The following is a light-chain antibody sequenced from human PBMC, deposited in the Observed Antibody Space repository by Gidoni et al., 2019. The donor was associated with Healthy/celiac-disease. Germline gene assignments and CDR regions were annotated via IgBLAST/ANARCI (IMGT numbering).Light chain of an antibody. CDR1: QSISSW. CDR3: QQYNSYSKWT. Sequence: DIQMTQSPSTLSASVGDRVTITCRASQSISSWLAWYQQKPGKAPKLLIYDASSLESGVPSRFSGSGSGTEFTLTISSLQPDDFATYYCQQYNSYSKWTFXQXTKVEIK. CDR2: DAS. V-gene: IGKV1-5*01. J-gene: IGKJ1*01.